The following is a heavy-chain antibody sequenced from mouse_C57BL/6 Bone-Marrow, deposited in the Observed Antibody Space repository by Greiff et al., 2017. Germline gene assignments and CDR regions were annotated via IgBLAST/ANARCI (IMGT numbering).Heavy chain of an antibody. D-gene: IGHD2-3*01. Sequence: EVQLVESGGGLVKPGGSLKLSCAASGFTFSDYGMHWVRQAPEKGLEWVAYISSGSSTIYYADTVKGRFTISRDNAKNTLFLQMTSLRSEDTAMYYCARALDGYYVSFYFDYWGQGTTLTVSS. CDR3: ARALDGYYVSFYFDY. CDR2: ISSGSSTI. J-gene: IGHJ2*01. CDR1: GFTFSDYG. V-gene: IGHV5-17*01.